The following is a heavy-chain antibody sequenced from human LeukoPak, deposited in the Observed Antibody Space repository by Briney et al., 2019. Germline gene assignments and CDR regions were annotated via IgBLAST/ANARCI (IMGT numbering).Heavy chain of an antibody. Sequence: GESLKISCKGSGYGFTSYWIGWVRQMPGKGLEWMGIIYPGDSDTRYSPSFQGQVTISADKSISTAYLQWSSLKASDTAMYYCARPSSGYYYSDAFDIWGQGTMVTVSS. D-gene: IGHD3-22*01. J-gene: IGHJ3*02. V-gene: IGHV5-51*01. CDR1: GYGFTSYW. CDR2: IYPGDSDT. CDR3: ARPSSGYYYSDAFDI.